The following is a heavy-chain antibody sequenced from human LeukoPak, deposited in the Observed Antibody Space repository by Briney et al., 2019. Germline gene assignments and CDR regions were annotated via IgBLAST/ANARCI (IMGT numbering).Heavy chain of an antibody. J-gene: IGHJ4*02. CDR2: INHSGST. V-gene: IGHV4-34*01. CDR3: ARGGGQTDLYGYVWGGYRSYDY. Sequence: SETLSLTCAVYGGSFSGYYWSWIRQPPGKGLEWIGEINHSGSTNYNPSLKSRVTISVDTSKNQFSLKLSSVTAADTAVYYCARGGGQTDLYGYVWGGYRSYDYWGQGTLVTVSS. CDR1: GGSFSGYY. D-gene: IGHD3-16*02.